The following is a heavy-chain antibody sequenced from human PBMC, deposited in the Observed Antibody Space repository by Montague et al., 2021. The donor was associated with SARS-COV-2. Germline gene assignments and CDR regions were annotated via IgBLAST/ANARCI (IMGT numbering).Heavy chain of an antibody. D-gene: IGHD5-12*01. CDR3: ARLGREPLPVATTIGGFDI. V-gene: IGHV4-39*02. CDR2: IYDSGST. CDR1: GGSISSNNYY. Sequence: SETLSLTCTVSGGSISSNNYYWDWIRQPPGKGLEWFGCIYDSGSTYYXXXLKSRVTISVDTSKNHLSLKLNSVTAADTAVYYCARLGREPLPVATTIGGFDIWGQGTMVTVSS. J-gene: IGHJ3*02.